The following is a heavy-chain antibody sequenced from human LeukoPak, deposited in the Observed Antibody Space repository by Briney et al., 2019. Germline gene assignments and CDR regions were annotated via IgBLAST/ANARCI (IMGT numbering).Heavy chain of an antibody. J-gene: IGHJ4*02. CDR3: AKDVEYSRSFGLDY. V-gene: IGHV3-21*04. Sequence: GGSLRLSCTASGFTFSTYSMHWVRQAPGKGLEWISSISSSSSSYSYTYYADSVKARFTISRDNSKNTLYLQMNSLRAEDTAVYYCAKDVEYSRSFGLDYWGQGTLVTVSS. CDR2: ISSSSSSYSYT. CDR1: GFTFSTYS. D-gene: IGHD6-6*01.